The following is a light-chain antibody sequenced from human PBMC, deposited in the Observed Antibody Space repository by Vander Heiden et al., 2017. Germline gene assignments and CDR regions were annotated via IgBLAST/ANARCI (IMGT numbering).Light chain of an antibody. J-gene: IGKJ3*01. CDR1: QSVLYSSNNKNY. CDR2: WAS. CDR3: QQYYSTPFT. V-gene: IGKV4-1*01. Sequence: DIAMTQSPDSLAVSLGERATINCKSSQSVLYSSNNKNYLACYQQKPGQPPKLLIYWASTRESGVPDRFSGRGSGTDFTLTISSLQAEDVAVYYCQQYYSTPFTFGPGTRVDIK.